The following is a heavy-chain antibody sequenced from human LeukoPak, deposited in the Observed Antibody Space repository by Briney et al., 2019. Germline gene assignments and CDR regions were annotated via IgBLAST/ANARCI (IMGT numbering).Heavy chain of an antibody. CDR1: GGSISSGGYY. J-gene: IGHJ3*02. CDR2: IYYSGST. V-gene: IGHV4-30-4*01. Sequence: SQTLSLTCAVSGGSISSGGYYWSWIRQPPGKGLEWIGYIYYSGSTYYNPSLKSRVTISVDTSKNQFSLKLSSVTAADTAVYYCARDAPQEVVPAVLDIWGQGTMVTVSS. CDR3: ARDAPQEVVPAVLDI. D-gene: IGHD2-2*01.